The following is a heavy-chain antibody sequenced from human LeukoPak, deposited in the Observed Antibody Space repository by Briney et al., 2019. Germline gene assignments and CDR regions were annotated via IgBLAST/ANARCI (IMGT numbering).Heavy chain of an antibody. D-gene: IGHD1-7*01. CDR3: ARGNSTY. CDR2: ISTDSGAR. V-gene: IGHV3-48*01. CDR1: GLTFSTYS. Sequence: GGSLRLSCGASGLTFSTYSMNWVRQAPGKGLEWVSYISTDSGARYYADSVKGRFTISRDNAKNSLYLQMNSLRAEDTAVYYCARGNSTYWGQGTLVTVSS. J-gene: IGHJ4*02.